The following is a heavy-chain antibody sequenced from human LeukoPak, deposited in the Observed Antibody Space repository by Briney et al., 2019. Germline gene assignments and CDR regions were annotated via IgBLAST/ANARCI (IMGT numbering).Heavy chain of an antibody. CDR1: GFTFSSYW. D-gene: IGHD4-11*01. CDR3: ARDLVYSNSHSWFDY. Sequence: PGGSLRLSCAASGFTFSSYWMSWVRQAPGKGLEWVANIKQDGSEKYYVDSVKGRFTISRDNAKNSLYLQMNSLRAEDTAVYYCARDLVYSNSHSWFDYWGQGTLVTVSS. CDR2: IKQDGSEK. V-gene: IGHV3-7*01. J-gene: IGHJ4*02.